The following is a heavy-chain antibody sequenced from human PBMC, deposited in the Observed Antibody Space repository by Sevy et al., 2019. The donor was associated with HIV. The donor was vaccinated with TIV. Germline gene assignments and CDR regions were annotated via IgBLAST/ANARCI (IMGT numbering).Heavy chain of an antibody. Sequence: ASVKVSCKVSGSTLTKLSIHWVRQAPGKGLEWMATFDPEDGQTIYAQKFQGRVTMTEDTSTDTGYMEVSSLRSEDTAIYYCATTKDYYESSGSPIDYWGQGTLSPSPQ. CDR2: FDPEDGQT. V-gene: IGHV1-24*01. CDR1: GSTLTKLS. D-gene: IGHD3-22*01. CDR3: ATTKDYYESSGSPIDY. J-gene: IGHJ4*02.